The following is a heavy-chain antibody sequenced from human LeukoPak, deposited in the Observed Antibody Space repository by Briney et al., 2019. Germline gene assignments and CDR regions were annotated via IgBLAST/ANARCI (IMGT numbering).Heavy chain of an antibody. D-gene: IGHD7-27*01. J-gene: IGHJ4*02. CDR3: ARRRAAGDGLDY. CDR2: ISYDGSNR. V-gene: IGHV3-30-3*01. CDR1: GFTFSSYA. Sequence: GGSLRLSCAASGFTFSSYAMHWVRQAPGKGLEWVAVISYDGSNRYYADSVKGRFTISRDNSKNTLYLQMNSLRAEDTAVYYCARRRAAGDGLDYWGQGTLATVSS.